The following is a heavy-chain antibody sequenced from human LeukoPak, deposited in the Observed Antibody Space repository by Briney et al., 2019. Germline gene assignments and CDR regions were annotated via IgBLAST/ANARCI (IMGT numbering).Heavy chain of an antibody. Sequence: GGSLRLSCAASGFTFSSYSMNWVRQAPGKGLEWVSSISSSSSYIYYADSVKGRFTISRDNAKNSLYLQMNSLRAEDTAVYYCARTNYGSGSYYNPGAFDIWGQGTMVTVSS. CDR3: ARTNYGSGSYYNPGAFDI. CDR2: ISSSSSYI. CDR1: GFTFSSYS. J-gene: IGHJ3*02. V-gene: IGHV3-21*01. D-gene: IGHD3-10*01.